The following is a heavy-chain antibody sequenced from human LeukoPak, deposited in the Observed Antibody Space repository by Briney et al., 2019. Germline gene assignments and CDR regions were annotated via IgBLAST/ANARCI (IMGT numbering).Heavy chain of an antibody. J-gene: IGHJ6*03. V-gene: IGHV1-2*02. Sequence: ASVKVSCMASGYTFTGYYMHWVRQAPGQGLEWMGWINPNSGGTNYAQKFQGRVTMTRDTSISTASIELSRLSSDDTAGYYCARAGSGPDGGRTVPYYYMDVWGKGTTVTISS. CDR2: INPNSGGT. D-gene: IGHD4-17*01. CDR1: GYTFTGYY. CDR3: ARAGSGPDGGRTVPYYYMDV.